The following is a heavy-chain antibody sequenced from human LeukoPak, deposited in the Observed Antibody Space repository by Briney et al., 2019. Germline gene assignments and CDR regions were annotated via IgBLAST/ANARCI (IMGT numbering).Heavy chain of an antibody. CDR1: GFTFSSYE. J-gene: IGHJ6*03. D-gene: IGHD3-10*01. CDR3: ARDLGWFGELYSRRPYYYYYYMDV. V-gene: IGHV4-4*08. Sequence: GSLRLSCAASGFTFSSYEMNWVRQAPGKGLEWIGRIYTSGSTNYNPSLKSRVTISVDTSKNQFSLKLSSVTAADTAVYYCARDLGWFGELYSRRPYYYYYYMDVWGKGTTVTISS. CDR2: IYTSGST.